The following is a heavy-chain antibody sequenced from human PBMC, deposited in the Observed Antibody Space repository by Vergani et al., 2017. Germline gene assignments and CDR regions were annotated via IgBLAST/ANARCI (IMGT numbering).Heavy chain of an antibody. Sequence: EVQVVESGGGLVQPGGSLRLSCAASGFTFDDYAMHWVRQAPGKGLEWVSGISWNSGSIGYADSVKGRFTISRDNAKNSLYLQMNSLRAEDTALYYCAKDGSSMVRRVTPLDYWGQGTLVTVSS. CDR3: AKDGSSMVRRVTPLDY. V-gene: IGHV3-9*01. J-gene: IGHJ4*02. CDR1: GFTFDDYA. D-gene: IGHD3-10*01. CDR2: ISWNSGSI.